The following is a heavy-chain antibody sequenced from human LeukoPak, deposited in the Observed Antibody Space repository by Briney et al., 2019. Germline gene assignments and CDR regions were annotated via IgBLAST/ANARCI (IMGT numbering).Heavy chain of an antibody. CDR2: IYPGDSDT. V-gene: IGHV5-51*01. CDR1: GYRFTSDW. J-gene: IGHJ6*03. Sequence: TGESLKISCKGSGYRFTSDWIGWVRQMPGKGLEWMGIIYPGDSDTRYSPSFQGQVTISADKSISTAYLQWSSLKASDPALYYCARQVAATIANSSYYMDVWGKGTTVTGSS. D-gene: IGHD5-12*01. CDR3: ARQVAATIANSSYYMDV.